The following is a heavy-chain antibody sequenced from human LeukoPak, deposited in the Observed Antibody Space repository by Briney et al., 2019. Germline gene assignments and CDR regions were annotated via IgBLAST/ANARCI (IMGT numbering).Heavy chain of an antibody. Sequence: GGSLRLSCAASGFTFSSYSMNWVRQAPGKGLEWVSSISSSSSYIYYADSVKGRFTISRDNAKNSLYLQMNSLRAEDTAVYYCARDSRITMVRGGGNWFDPWGQGTLVTASS. CDR1: GFTFSSYS. CDR2: ISSSSSYI. V-gene: IGHV3-21*01. J-gene: IGHJ5*02. D-gene: IGHD3-10*01. CDR3: ARDSRITMVRGGGNWFDP.